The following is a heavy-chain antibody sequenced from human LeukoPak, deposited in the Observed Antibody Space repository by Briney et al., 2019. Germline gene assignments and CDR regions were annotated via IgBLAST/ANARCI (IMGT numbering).Heavy chain of an antibody. Sequence: PSETLSLTCTVSGGSISSYYWSWIRQPPGKGLEWIGYIYYSGSTNYNPSLKSRVTISVDTSKNQFSLKLSSVTAADTAVYYCARNQEGRYYGSGSYELWFDPWGQGTLVTVSS. D-gene: IGHD3-10*01. CDR1: GGSISSYY. CDR2: IYYSGST. CDR3: ARNQEGRYYGSGSYELWFDP. J-gene: IGHJ5*02. V-gene: IGHV4-59*01.